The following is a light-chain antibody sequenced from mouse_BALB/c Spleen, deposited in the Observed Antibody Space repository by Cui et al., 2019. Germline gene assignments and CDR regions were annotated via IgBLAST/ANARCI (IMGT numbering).Light chain of an antibody. CDR3: LQRNAYPFT. CDR2: STA. CDR1: QGIRGK. V-gene: IGKV9-123*01. Sequence: DFQMIQSPSSLFASLGDRVSLSCRASQGIRGKLDWYQQKPGGTSKLLIYSTANLNSGVPSRFSGSGSGSDYSLTISSLESEDFADYYCLQRNAYPFTFGSGTKLEIK. J-gene: IGKJ4*01.